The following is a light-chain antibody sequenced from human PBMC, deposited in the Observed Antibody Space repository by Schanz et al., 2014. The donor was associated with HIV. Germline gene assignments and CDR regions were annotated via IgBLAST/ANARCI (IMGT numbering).Light chain of an antibody. Sequence: EIVLTQSPGTLSLSPGERATLSCRASQSVSSSYLAWYQQKPAQAPRLLIYGASTRATGIPVRFSGSGSGTDFTLTISRLEPEDYGVYYCQQYGSSSPISFGGGTKVEIK. CDR3: QQYGSSSPIS. J-gene: IGKJ4*01. CDR2: GAS. CDR1: QSVSSSY. V-gene: IGKV3-20*01.